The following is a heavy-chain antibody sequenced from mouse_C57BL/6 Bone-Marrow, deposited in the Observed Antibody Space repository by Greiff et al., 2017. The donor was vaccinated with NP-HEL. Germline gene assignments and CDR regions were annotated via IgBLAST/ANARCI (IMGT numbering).Heavy chain of an antibody. Sequence: EVKLMESGGGLVQPGGSMRLSCVASGFTFSNYWMNWVRQSPEKGLEWVAQIRLKSDNYATHYAESVKGRFTISRDDSKSSVYLQMNNLRAEDTGIYYCTGRSTTVVATRYFDVWGTGTTVTVSS. J-gene: IGHJ1*03. CDR3: TGRSTTVVATRYFDV. CDR2: IRLKSDNYAT. D-gene: IGHD1-1*01. CDR1: GFTFSNYW. V-gene: IGHV6-3*01.